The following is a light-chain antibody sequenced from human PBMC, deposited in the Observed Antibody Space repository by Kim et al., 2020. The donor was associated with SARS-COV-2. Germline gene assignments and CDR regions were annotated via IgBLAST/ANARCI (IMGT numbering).Light chain of an antibody. CDR2: DAS. Sequence: SPGERATLSCRASQSITGNLLAWFQQKPGQAPRLLISDASNRATGIPDRFSGSGSGTDFTLTISRLEPEDFAVYYCQQYGRAPDTFGGGTKVEIK. CDR3: QQYGRAPDT. V-gene: IGKV3-20*01. CDR1: QSITGNL. J-gene: IGKJ4*01.